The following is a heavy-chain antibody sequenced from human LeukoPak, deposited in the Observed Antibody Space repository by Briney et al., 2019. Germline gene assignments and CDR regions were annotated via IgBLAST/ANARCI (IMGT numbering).Heavy chain of an antibody. Sequence: GGSLRLSCAASGFTVGSNFMSWVRRAPGKGLEWVAVIYSGGDTYYADSVKGRSTISRDNSKNPLYLQMNSLRAEDTAVYYCARAFCSSARCNIRWFDPWGQGTLVTVSS. CDR2: IYSGGDT. CDR1: GFTVGSNF. D-gene: IGHD2-2*02. J-gene: IGHJ5*02. V-gene: IGHV3-66*02. CDR3: ARAFCSSARCNIRWFDP.